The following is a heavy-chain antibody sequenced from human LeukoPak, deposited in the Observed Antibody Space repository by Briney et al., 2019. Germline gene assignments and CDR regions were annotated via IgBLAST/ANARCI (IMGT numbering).Heavy chain of an antibody. CDR1: GDSISSGGYS. D-gene: IGHD4-11*01. CDR2: IYYSGST. Sequence: SQTLSLTCAVSGDSISSGGYSWRWIRQPPGKGLEWIGYIYYSGSTYYNPSLKSRVTISVDTSKNQFSLKLSSVTAADTAVYYCARGRTTFGYWGQGTLVTVSS. J-gene: IGHJ4*02. V-gene: IGHV4-31*11. CDR3: ARGRTTFGY.